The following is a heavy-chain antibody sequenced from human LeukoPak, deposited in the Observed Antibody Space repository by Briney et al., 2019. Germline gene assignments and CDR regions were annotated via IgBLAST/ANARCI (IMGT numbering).Heavy chain of an antibody. Sequence: SETLSLTCTVSGGSISSYYWSWIRQPAGKGLEWIGHIYFSGSTNYNPSLKSRVTMSVDTSKNQFSLRLSSVTAADTAVYFCARADSWNYVPLDCWGQGTLITVSS. J-gene: IGHJ4*02. CDR2: IYFSGST. D-gene: IGHD1-7*01. CDR3: ARADSWNYVPLDC. V-gene: IGHV4-4*07. CDR1: GGSISSYY.